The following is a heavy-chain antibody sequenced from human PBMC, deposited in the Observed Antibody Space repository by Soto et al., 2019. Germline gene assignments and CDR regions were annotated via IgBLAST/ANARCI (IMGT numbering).Heavy chain of an antibody. CDR2: MNANSGNT. CDR3: AREKREIQLLQPYGMDV. CDR1: GYTFTSYD. J-gene: IGHJ6*02. D-gene: IGHD5-18*01. V-gene: IGHV1-8*01. Sequence: GASVKVSCKASGYTFTSYDINWVRQATGQGLEWMGWMNANSGNTSYAQKLQGRVTMTTDTSMSTAYMELSRLRSDDTAVYYCAREKREIQLLQPYGMDVWGQGTTVTVS.